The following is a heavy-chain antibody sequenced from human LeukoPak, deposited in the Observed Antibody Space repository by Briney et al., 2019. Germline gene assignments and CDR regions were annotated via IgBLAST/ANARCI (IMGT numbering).Heavy chain of an antibody. Sequence: SETLSLTCAVYGVSFSGYYWGWIRQPPGKGLEWIGEINHSGSTNYNPSLKSRVTISVDTSKNQFSLKLSSVTAADTAVYYCATNYYDSSGYLPYYYYGMDVWGQGTTVTVSS. J-gene: IGHJ6*02. D-gene: IGHD3-22*01. CDR2: INHSGST. CDR3: ATNYYDSSGYLPYYYYGMDV. V-gene: IGHV4-34*01. CDR1: GVSFSGYY.